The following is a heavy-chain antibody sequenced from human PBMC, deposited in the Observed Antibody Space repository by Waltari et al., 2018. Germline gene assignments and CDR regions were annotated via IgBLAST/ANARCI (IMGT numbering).Heavy chain of an antibody. CDR2: IREDGSDK. D-gene: IGHD2-2*01. CDR1: GFSFSTYW. V-gene: IGHV3-7*01. CDR3: ANSPVESGATGSVKPWGFDY. Sequence: EVQLVESGGGLVQPGGSLRLSCKASGFSFSTYWISWVRQAPGKGLEWVASIREDGSDKYYVDSVKGRFTISRDNAKTSLYLQMNSLRAEDTAVYFCANSPVESGATGSVKPWGFDYWGQGNLVTVSS. J-gene: IGHJ4*02.